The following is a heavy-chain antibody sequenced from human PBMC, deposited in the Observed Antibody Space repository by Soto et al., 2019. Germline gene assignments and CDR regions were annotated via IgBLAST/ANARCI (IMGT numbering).Heavy chain of an antibody. CDR2: IYSGGST. CDR3: ARLDYYGSGSYSDY. CDR1: GFTVSSNY. Sequence: PGGSLGLSCAASGFTVSSNYMSWVRQAPGKGLEWVSVIYSGGSTYYADSVKGRFTISRDNSKNTLYLQMNSLRAEDTAVYYCARLDYYGSGSYSDYWGQGTLVTVSS. J-gene: IGHJ4*02. V-gene: IGHV3-66*04. D-gene: IGHD3-10*01.